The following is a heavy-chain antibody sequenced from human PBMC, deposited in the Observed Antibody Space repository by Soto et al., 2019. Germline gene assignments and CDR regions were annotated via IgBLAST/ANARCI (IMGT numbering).Heavy chain of an antibody. V-gene: IGHV4-4*02. D-gene: IGHD3-10*01. CDR3: ARSRGDYYYYYGMDV. CDR2: IYHSGST. J-gene: IGHJ6*02. CDR1: GGSISSSNW. Sequence: SETLSLTCAVSGGSISSSNWWCWVRQPPGKGLEWIGEIYHSGSTNYNPSLKSRVTISVDKSKNQFSLKLSYVTAADTAVYYCARSRGDYYYYYGMDVWGQGTTVTVSS.